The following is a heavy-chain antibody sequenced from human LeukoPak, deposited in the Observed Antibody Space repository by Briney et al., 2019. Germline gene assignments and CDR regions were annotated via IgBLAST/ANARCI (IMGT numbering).Heavy chain of an antibody. Sequence: ASVKVSCKASGYTFTSYDINWVRQATGQGLEWMGWMNPNSGNTGYAQKIQCRVTITRNTSISTAYMELSSLRSEDTAVYYCAREVDCSSTSCYSGNWFDPWGQRTLVTVSS. J-gene: IGHJ5*02. D-gene: IGHD2-2*02. V-gene: IGHV1-8*03. CDR3: AREVDCSSTSCYSGNWFDP. CDR2: MNPNSGNT. CDR1: GYTFTSYD.